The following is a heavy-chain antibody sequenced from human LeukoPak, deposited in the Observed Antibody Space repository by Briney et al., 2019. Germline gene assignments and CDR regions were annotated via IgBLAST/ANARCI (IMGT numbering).Heavy chain of an antibody. CDR3: ARADLWFGELLSRYYFDY. CDR2: IRHDGSNK. D-gene: IGHD3-10*01. Sequence: GGSLRLSCGASGFTFTTYDMHWVRQAPGKGLEWVSFIRHDGSNKYYVDSVKGRFTISRDNAKTSLYLQMNSLRAEDTAVYYCARADLWFGELLSRYYFDYWGQGTLVTVSS. J-gene: IGHJ4*02. CDR1: GFTFTTYD. V-gene: IGHV3-30*02.